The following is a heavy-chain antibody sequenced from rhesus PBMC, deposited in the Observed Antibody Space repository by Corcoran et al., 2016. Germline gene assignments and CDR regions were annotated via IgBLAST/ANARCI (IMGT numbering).Heavy chain of an antibody. Sequence: QVTLKESGPALVKPTQTLTLTCTFSGFSLTTSGMGVGWIRQPPGKALEWLALIYWDADKRYRPSLKNRLTISKDTSKNQVVLTMTNMDPVDTATYYCARGYDYNIWTGYYPTPYFDYWGQGVLVTVSS. CDR3: ARGYDYNIWTGYYPTPYFDY. CDR2: IYWDADK. CDR1: GFSLTTSGMG. D-gene: IGHD3-3*01. V-gene: IGHV2-174*01. J-gene: IGHJ4*01.